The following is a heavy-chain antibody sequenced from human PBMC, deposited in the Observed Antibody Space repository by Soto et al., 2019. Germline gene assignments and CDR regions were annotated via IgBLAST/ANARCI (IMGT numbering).Heavy chain of an antibody. Sequence: EVQLLESGGGLVQPGGSLRLSCVGSGFTFINYAMNWVRQTPGKGLEWVSTISGGGDRTFDADTVKGRFTISRDNSKNTVNLQMNSLRADDTAVYYCARKVLGSTSRPHWWDFDLWGRGTLVTVSS. D-gene: IGHD2-2*01. CDR1: GFTFINYA. V-gene: IGHV3-23*01. J-gene: IGHJ2*01. CDR2: ISGGGDRT. CDR3: ARKVLGSTSRPHWWDFDL.